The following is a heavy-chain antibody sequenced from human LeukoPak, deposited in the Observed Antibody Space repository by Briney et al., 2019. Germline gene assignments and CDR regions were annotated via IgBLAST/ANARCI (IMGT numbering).Heavy chain of an antibody. D-gene: IGHD6-13*01. CDR3: ARDQSLVAYSSTWFDY. CDR2: TSANNGNT. V-gene: IGHV1-18*01. J-gene: IGHJ4*02. CDR1: GYTFTNYG. Sequence: ASVKVSCTASGYTFTNYGISWVRQAPGKGLEWMGCTSANNGNTYYAQNLQGRVTMTTDTFTNTAYMELRSLRSDETAVYYCARDQSLVAYSSTWFDYWGQGTPVTVSS.